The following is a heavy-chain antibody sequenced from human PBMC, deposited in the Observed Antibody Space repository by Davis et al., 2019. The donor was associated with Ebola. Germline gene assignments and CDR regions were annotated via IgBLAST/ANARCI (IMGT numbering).Heavy chain of an antibody. CDR3: ARGVRWLQLAWFDP. CDR1: GYTFTNYG. J-gene: IGHJ5*02. V-gene: IGHV1-18*01. CDR2: ISVYNGNT. D-gene: IGHD5-24*01. Sequence: ASVKVSCKASGYTFTNYGLSWVRQAPGQGLEWMGWISVYNGNTKYAQKVQDRVTMTTDTSTSTVYMELSSLRSEDTAVYYCARGVRWLQLAWFDPWGQGTLVTVSS.